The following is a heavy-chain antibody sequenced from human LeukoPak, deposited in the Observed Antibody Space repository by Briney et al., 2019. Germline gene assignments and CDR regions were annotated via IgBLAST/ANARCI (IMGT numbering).Heavy chain of an antibody. CDR1: GGTFSSYA. D-gene: IGHD2-15*01. CDR2: IIPIFGTA. CDR3: AKDRVSPGFNWFDP. J-gene: IGHJ5*02. V-gene: IGHV1-69*05. Sequence: SVKVSCKASGGTFSSYAISWVRQAPGQGLEWMGGIIPIFGTANYAQKFQGRVTITTDESTSTAYMELSSLRSEDTAVYYCAKDRVSPGFNWFDPWGQGTLVTVSS.